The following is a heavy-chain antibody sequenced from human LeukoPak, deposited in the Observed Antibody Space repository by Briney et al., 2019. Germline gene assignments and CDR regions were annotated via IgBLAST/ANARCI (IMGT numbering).Heavy chain of an antibody. CDR1: GFTVSSNY. Sequence: GGSLRLSCAASGFTVSSNYMSWVRQAPGKGLEWVSVIYSGGSTYYADSVKGRFTISRDNSKNTLYLQMNSLRAEDTAVYYCARDPYYYGMDVWGQGTTVTVSS. CDR2: IYSGGST. CDR3: ARDPYYYGMDV. V-gene: IGHV3-53*01. J-gene: IGHJ6*02.